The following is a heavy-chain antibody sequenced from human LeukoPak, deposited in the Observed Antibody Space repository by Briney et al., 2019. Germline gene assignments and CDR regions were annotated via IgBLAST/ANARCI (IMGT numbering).Heavy chain of an antibody. Sequence: GRSLRLSCAASGFTFSSYAMHWVRQAPGKGLEWVAVISYDGSNKYYADSVKGRFTTSRDNSKNTLYLQMNSLRAEDTAVYYCARDLKAGSGSYYSGGDYWGQGTLVTVSS. CDR2: ISYDGSNK. V-gene: IGHV3-30-3*01. CDR1: GFTFSSYA. CDR3: ARDLKAGSGSYYSGGDY. J-gene: IGHJ4*02. D-gene: IGHD3-10*01.